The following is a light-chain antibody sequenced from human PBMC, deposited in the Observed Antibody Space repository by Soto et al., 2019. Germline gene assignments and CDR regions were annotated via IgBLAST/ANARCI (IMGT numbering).Light chain of an antibody. Sequence: IQLTQSPSSLSASIGDRVTITCRASQSISSYLNWYQQKPGKAPKLLIYAASSLQSGVPSRLSGSGSGTDFTLTISSLQPEDFATYYCQQSYSTPPWKFGQGTKVDIK. V-gene: IGKV1-39*01. CDR1: QSISSY. CDR2: AAS. CDR3: QQSYSTPPWK. J-gene: IGKJ1*01.